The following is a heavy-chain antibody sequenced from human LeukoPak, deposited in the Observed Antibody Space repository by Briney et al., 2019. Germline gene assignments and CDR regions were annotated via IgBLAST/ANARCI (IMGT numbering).Heavy chain of an antibody. Sequence: GGSLRLSCAASGFTFSSYAMSWVRQAPGKGLEWGSAISGSGGSTYYADSVTGRFTISRDNSKNTLYLQMHSLRAEDTAVYYCAKEASQPWIQLWLQTYFDYWGQGTLVTVSS. CDR3: AKEASQPWIQLWLQTYFDY. V-gene: IGHV3-23*01. CDR1: GFTFSSYA. CDR2: ISGSGGST. D-gene: IGHD5-18*01. J-gene: IGHJ4*02.